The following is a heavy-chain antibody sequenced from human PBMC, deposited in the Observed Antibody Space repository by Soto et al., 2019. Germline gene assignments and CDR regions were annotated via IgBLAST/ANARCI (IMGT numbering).Heavy chain of an antibody. CDR1: GFTFTSSA. D-gene: IGHD3-22*01. J-gene: IGHJ4*02. Sequence: SVKVSCKASGFTFTSSAVQWVRQARGQRLEWIGWIVVGSGNTNYAQKFQERVTITRDMSTSTAYMELSSLRSEDTAVYYCAKRITMLVEIAFGYWGPGTLVTVAS. CDR3: AKRITMLVEIAFGY. CDR2: IVVGSGNT. V-gene: IGHV1-58*01.